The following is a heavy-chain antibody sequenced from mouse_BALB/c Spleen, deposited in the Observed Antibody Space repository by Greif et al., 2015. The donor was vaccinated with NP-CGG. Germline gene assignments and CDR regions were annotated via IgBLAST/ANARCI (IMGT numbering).Heavy chain of an antibody. CDR1: GYTFTSYW. J-gene: IGHJ4*01. D-gene: IGHD1-1*01. CDR2: INPSTGYT. CDR3: ASSYYYGSSYYAMDY. V-gene: IGHV1-7*01. Sequence: QVQLKDSGAELAKPGASVKMSCKASGYTFTSYWMHWVKQRPGQGLEWIGYINPSTGYTEYNQKFKDKATLTADKSSSTAYMQLSSLTSEDSAVYYCASSYYYGSSYYAMDYWGQGTSVTVSS.